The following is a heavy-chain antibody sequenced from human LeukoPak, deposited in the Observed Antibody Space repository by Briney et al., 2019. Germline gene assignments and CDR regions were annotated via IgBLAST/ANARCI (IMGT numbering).Heavy chain of an antibody. CDR1: GFSFSSFS. Sequence: GTLRLSCAASGFSFSSFSMNWVRQAPGQGLEWVSYISGGSSFTYYVDSVKGRFTISRANAKNSLYLQMNSLRAEDTAVYYCARDLGYSSGPNYWGQGTRVTVSS. CDR3: ARDLGYSSGPNY. V-gene: IGHV3-21*01. CDR2: ISGGSSFT. J-gene: IGHJ4*02. D-gene: IGHD6-19*01.